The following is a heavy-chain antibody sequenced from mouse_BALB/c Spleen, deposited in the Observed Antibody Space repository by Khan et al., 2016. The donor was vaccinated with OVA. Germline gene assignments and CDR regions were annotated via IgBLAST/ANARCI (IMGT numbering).Heavy chain of an antibody. J-gene: IGHJ3*01. V-gene: IGHV5-6-5*01. CDR3: ARDYWFTY. Sequence: EVQLMESGGGLVKPGGSLKFSCAASGFTFSNYAMSWVRQTPEKRLEWVASISSGGNTYYPDSVKGRFTISRDNARNILYLQMSSLRSEDTAMYYCARDYWFTYWGQGTLVTVSA. CDR1: GFTFSNYA. CDR2: ISSGGNT.